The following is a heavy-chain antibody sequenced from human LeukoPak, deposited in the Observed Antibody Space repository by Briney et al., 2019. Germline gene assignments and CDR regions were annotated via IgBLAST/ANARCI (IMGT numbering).Heavy chain of an antibody. D-gene: IGHD2-21*02. CDR3: ARELPREVTLDS. Sequence: GGSLRLSCVASEFDFFSYGMQWVRQAPGKGLVWVSRIFTDGSTTSYADSVKGRFTISRDNAKNTLYLEMKSLRVQDTAVYYCARELPREVTLDSWGQGTLVTVSP. J-gene: IGHJ5*01. V-gene: IGHV3-74*01. CDR2: IFTDGSTT. CDR1: EFDFFSYG.